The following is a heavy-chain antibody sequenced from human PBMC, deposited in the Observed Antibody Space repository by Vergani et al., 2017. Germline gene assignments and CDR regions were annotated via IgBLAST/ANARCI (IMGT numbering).Heavy chain of an antibody. Sequence: QVHLQQWGTGLLKPSETLSLTCEVQGESFSGHYWSWIRQPPGKGLEWVGENNDNGYTNYNPLFESRVIVSADTSKNQFSLKLMSVNAADTAMYFCAVRPRVNMVRREILTKRTFDYWSPGTLVTVSS. CDR1: GESFSGHY. CDR2: NNDNGYT. CDR3: AVRPRVNMVRREILTKRTFDY. J-gene: IGHJ4*02. D-gene: IGHD3-10*01. V-gene: IGHV4-34*01.